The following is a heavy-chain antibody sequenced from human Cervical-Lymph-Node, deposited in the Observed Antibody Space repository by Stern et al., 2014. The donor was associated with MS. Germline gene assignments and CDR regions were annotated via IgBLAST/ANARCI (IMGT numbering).Heavy chain of an antibody. V-gene: IGHV3-23*04. CDR2: IGVSGGNP. CDR3: AKDGRQWPVPLYFDY. J-gene: IGHJ4*02. CDR1: GLTFGNYA. Sequence: EVQLVESGGGLVQPGGPRRLSWVASGLTFGNYAMTWVPQALGKGLDGVSSIGVSGGNPYYPDSVKGRFAISRDNSKNTLYLQISSLRAEDTAVYYCAKDGRQWPVPLYFDYWGQGTLVTVSS. D-gene: IGHD6-19*01.